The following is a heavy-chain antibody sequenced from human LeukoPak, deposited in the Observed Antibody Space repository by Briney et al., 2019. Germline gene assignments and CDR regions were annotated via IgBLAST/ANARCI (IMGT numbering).Heavy chain of an antibody. J-gene: IGHJ4*02. V-gene: IGHV5-51*01. CDR1: GYRFTTYW. CDR2: IYPGDSDT. CDR3: ARRPRYCSGGTCYLDY. D-gene: IGHD2-15*01. Sequence: GESLKISCKVSGYRFTTYWIGWVRQMPGKGLEWMGVIYPGDSDTRYSPSFQGQVTISADKSINTAYLQWSSLKASDTAMYYCARRPRYCSGGTCYLDYWGQGTLVTVSS.